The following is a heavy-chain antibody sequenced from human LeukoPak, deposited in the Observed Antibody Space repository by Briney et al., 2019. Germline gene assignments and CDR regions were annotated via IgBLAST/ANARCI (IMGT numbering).Heavy chain of an antibody. CDR2: INPNSGGT. CDR1: GYTFTGYY. J-gene: IGHJ6*02. Sequence: AVSVKVSCKASGYTFTGYYMHWVRQAPGQGLEWMGWINPNSGGTNYAQKFQGRVTMTRDTSISTAYMELSRLRSDDTAVYYCASERSSIAAAGSYYYYGMDVWGQGTTVTVSS. D-gene: IGHD6-13*01. CDR3: ASERSSIAAAGSYYYYGMDV. V-gene: IGHV1-2*02.